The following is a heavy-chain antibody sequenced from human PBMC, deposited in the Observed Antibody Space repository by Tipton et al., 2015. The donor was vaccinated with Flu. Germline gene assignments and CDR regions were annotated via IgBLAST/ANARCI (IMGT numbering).Heavy chain of an antibody. J-gene: IGHJ4*02. Sequence: LTCAASGFTFSNAWMSWVRQAPGKGLEWVGRIKSKTDGGTTDYAAPVKGRFAISRDDSKNTLYLQMNSLKTEDTAVYYCTTVGPSPIPKPPTGIDYWGQGTLVTVSS. CDR3: TTVGPSPIPKPPTGIDY. V-gene: IGHV3-15*01. CDR2: IKSKTDGGTT. D-gene: IGHD1-14*01. CDR1: GFTFSNAW.